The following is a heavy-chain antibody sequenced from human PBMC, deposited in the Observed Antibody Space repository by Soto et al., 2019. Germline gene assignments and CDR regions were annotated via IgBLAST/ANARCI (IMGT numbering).Heavy chain of an antibody. J-gene: IGHJ5*02. D-gene: IGHD2-2*01. V-gene: IGHV1-3*01. CDR3: AREALRFCTSTSCSTDWFDP. CDR1: GYTFTSYA. Sequence: VQLVQSGAEVKKPGASVKVSCKASGYTFTSYALDWVRQAPGQRLEWMGGINAGNGDTKYSQNFQGRVTITRDTSATTAYMELSSLRYEDTAVYDCAREALRFCTSTSCSTDWFDPWGQGTLVTVSS. CDR2: INAGNGDT.